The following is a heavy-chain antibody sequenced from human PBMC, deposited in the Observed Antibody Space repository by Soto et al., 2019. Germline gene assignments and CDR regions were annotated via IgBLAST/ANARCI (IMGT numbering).Heavy chain of an antibody. V-gene: IGHV4-59*01. Sequence: SETLSLTRNVSGGAIPGYYWNWIRQPPGKGLEWIGYVYFSGSTKYNPSLKSRVTILVDMSKNQFSLRLTSVTSADTAVYCCSRERGAVASTADAFDIWGQGTMVTVSS. D-gene: IGHD6-19*01. CDR1: GGAIPGYY. CDR3: SRERGAVASTADAFDI. CDR2: VYFSGST. J-gene: IGHJ3*02.